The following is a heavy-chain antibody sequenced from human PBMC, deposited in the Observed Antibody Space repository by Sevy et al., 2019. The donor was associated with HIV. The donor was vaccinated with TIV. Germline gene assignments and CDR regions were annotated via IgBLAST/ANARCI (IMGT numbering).Heavy chain of an antibody. J-gene: IGHJ3*02. D-gene: IGHD3-22*01. CDR2: IIPIFGTA. CDR3: ARGNGFYYDSSGYYIPDAFDI. Sequence: ASVKVSCKASGGTFSSYAISWVRQAPGQGLEWMGGIIPIFGTANYAQKFQGRVTITADESRSTAYMELSSLGSEDTAGNYCARGNGFYYDSSGYYIPDAFDIWGQGTMVTVSS. V-gene: IGHV1-69*13. CDR1: GGTFSSYA.